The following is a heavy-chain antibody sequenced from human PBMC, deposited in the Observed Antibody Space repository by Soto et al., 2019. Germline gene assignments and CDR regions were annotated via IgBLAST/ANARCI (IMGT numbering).Heavy chain of an antibody. D-gene: IGHD2-21*02. Sequence: GGSLRLSCAASGFTFSSYAMSWVRQAPGKGLEWVSAISGSGGSTYYADSVKGRFTISRDNSKNTLYLQMNSLRAEDTAVYYCAKGGGGNSPKRLDYYYYGMDVWGQGTTVTVSS. CDR3: AKGGGGNSPKRLDYYYYGMDV. CDR1: GFTFSSYA. J-gene: IGHJ6*02. V-gene: IGHV3-23*01. CDR2: ISGSGGST.